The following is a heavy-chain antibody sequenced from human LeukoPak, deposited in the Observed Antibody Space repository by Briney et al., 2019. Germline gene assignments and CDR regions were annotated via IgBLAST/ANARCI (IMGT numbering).Heavy chain of an antibody. CDR3: ARDHLLWFGELRAFDI. D-gene: IGHD3-10*01. Sequence: PSETLSLTCAVYGGSFSGYYWSWIRQPPGKGLEWIGEINHSGSTNYTPSLKSRVTISVDTSKNQFSLKLSSVTAADTAVYYCARDHLLWFGELRAFDIWGQGTMVTVSS. V-gene: IGHV4-34*01. CDR2: INHSGST. J-gene: IGHJ3*02. CDR1: GGSFSGYY.